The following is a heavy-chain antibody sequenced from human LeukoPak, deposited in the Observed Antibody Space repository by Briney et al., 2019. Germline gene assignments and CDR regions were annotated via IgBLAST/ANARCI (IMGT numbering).Heavy chain of an antibody. V-gene: IGHV1-18*01. D-gene: IGHD6-19*01. CDR1: GDTFTSYG. J-gene: IGHJ4*02. CDR3: ARGVAVAGRSHFDY. Sequence: GASVKVSCKASGDTFTSYGISWVRQAPGQGLEWMGWISAYNGNTNYAQKLQGRVTMTTDTSTSTAYMELRSLRSDDTAVHYCARGVAVAGRSHFDYWGQGTLVTVSS. CDR2: ISAYNGNT.